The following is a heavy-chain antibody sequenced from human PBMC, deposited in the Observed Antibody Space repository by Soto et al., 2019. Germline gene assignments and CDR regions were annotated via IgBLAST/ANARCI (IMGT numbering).Heavy chain of an antibody. CDR2: ISYDGSNK. D-gene: IGHD2-15*01. CDR3: AKSLLSRYYYYGMDV. J-gene: IGHJ6*04. CDR1: GFTFSSYG. Sequence: GGSLRLSCAASGFTFSSYGMHWVRQAPGKGLEWVAVISYDGSNKYYADSVKGRFTISRDNSKNTLYLQMNSLRAEDTAVYYCAKSLLSRYYYYGMDVWGKETTVTVAS. V-gene: IGHV3-30*18.